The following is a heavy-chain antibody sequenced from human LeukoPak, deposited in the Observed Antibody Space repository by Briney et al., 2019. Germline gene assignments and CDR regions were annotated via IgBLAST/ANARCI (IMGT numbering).Heavy chain of an antibody. CDR3: ARIIYYGSGSYSLDY. CDR1: GFTFSSYA. Sequence: GGSLRLSCAASGFTFSSYAMNWVRQAPGKGLECVSYISSSGSTIYHADSVKGRFTISRDNAKNSLYLQMNSLRAEDTAVYYCARIIYYGSGSYSLDYWGQGTLVTVSS. D-gene: IGHD3-10*01. V-gene: IGHV3-48*03. J-gene: IGHJ4*02. CDR2: ISSSGSTI.